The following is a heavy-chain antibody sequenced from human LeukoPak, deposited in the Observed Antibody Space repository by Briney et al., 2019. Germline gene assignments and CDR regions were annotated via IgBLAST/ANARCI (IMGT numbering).Heavy chain of an antibody. CDR2: IYESGTT. CDR3: ARGAWATRLGS. Sequence: SETLSLTSAVYGESLNSYYWSWVRQPPGEGLEWIGEIYESGTTEYNPSLKSRVTISMVPSKQQFSLSLSSVTAADTAVYYCARGAWATRLGSWGLGTPVIVSS. V-gene: IGHV4-34*01. D-gene: IGHD2-15*01. CDR1: GESLNSYY. J-gene: IGHJ4*02.